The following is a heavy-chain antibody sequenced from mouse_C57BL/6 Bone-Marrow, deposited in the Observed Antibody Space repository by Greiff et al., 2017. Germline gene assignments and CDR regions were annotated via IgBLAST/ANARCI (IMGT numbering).Heavy chain of an antibody. CDR2: IYPGSGNT. D-gene: IGHD1-2*01. V-gene: IGHV1-76*01. Sequence: QIQLQQSGAELVRPGASVKLSCKASGYTFTDYYINWVKQRPGQGLEWIARIYPGSGNTYYNEKFKGKATLTAEKSSSTAYMQLSSLTSEDSAVYFCARGDYYGQPYYFDYWGQGTTLTVSS. CDR1: GYTFTDYY. J-gene: IGHJ2*01. CDR3: ARGDYYGQPYYFDY.